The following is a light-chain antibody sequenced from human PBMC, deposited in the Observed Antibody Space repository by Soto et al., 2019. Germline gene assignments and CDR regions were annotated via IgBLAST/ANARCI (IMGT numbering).Light chain of an antibody. CDR1: QSVSSY. J-gene: IGKJ3*01. CDR2: DTS. V-gene: IGKV3-11*01. CDR3: QQRTNLPRSFT. Sequence: EIVLTQSPATLSLSPGERATLSCRASQSVSSYLAWYQQKPGQAPRLLIYDTSKRATGIPARFSGSGSGKDFTLTISSLEPEDFAVYYCQQRTNLPRSFTFGPGTKVDIK.